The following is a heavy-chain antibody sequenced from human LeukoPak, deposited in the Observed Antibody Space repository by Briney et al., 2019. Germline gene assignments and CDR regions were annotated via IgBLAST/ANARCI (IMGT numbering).Heavy chain of an antibody. Sequence: SETLSLTCTVSGDSVSSYYWSWIRQPPGKGLEWIGYIYTSGGTNYIPSLKGRVTISIDTSKNQISLKLSSVTAADSAVYYCARLTRLSTSPDRYYLDYWGQGTLVTVSS. J-gene: IGHJ4*02. CDR3: ARLTRLSTSPDRYYLDY. D-gene: IGHD6-6*01. CDR1: GDSVSSYY. V-gene: IGHV4-4*09. CDR2: IYTSGGT.